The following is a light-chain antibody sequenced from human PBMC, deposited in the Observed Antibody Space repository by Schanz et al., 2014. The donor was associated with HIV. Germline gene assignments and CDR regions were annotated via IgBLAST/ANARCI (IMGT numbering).Light chain of an antibody. Sequence: QSALTQPASVSGSPGQSITISCSGASSNIGNYNLVSWFQHHPGEAPKLMISEVSKRPSGVPDRFSGSKSGNTASLTVSGLQPEDEADYYCSSYGGNNNLVFGGGTKLTVL. CDR3: SSYGGNNNLV. CDR1: SSNIGNYNL. J-gene: IGLJ2*01. V-gene: IGLV2-8*01. CDR2: EVS.